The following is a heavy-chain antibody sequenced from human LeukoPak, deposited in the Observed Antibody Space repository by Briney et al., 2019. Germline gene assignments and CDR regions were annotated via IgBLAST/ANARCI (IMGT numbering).Heavy chain of an antibody. CDR1: GYTFTNFG. D-gene: IGHD3-10*01. CDR3: ATSGGDYYYYSLDV. CDR2: ITPYNGNT. J-gene: IGHJ6*03. Sequence: GASVKVSCKASGYTFTNFGISWVRQAPGQGLEWMGWITPYNGNTNYAQTFQNKVTITADESTRTAYMELSSLTSEDTAIYYCATSGGDYYYYSLDVWGKGTPVLVSS. V-gene: IGHV1-18*01.